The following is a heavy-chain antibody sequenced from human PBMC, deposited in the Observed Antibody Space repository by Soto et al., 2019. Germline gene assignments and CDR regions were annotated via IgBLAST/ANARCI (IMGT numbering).Heavy chain of an antibody. V-gene: IGHV3-74*01. CDR1: GFTFSSYW. CDR2: INPDGRGT. J-gene: IGHJ2*01. Sequence: EVQLVQSGGGLVQPRGSLTLSCAASGFTFSSYWMHWVRQAPGKGVVWVSRINPDGRGTNYAHSVKGQFTISRDNAKYMRDLLVTSLRPEDLCVYYCARVGQGVWYFVLWGRGTLVTVSA. CDR3: ARVGQGVWYFVL. D-gene: IGHD1-26*01.